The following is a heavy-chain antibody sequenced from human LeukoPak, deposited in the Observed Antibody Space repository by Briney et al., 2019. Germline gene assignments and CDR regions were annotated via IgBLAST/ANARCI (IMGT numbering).Heavy chain of an antibody. CDR2: IYTSGST. D-gene: IGHD2-21*01. CDR1: GGSISSGSYY. J-gene: IGHJ4*02. Sequence: PSQTLSLTCTVSGGSISSGSYYWSWIRQPAGKGLEWIGRIYTSGSTNYNPSLKSRVTISVDTSKNQFSLKLNSVTAADTAVYYCAGATPFASVQHCFDYWGQGTLVTVSS. CDR3: AGATPFASVQHCFDY. V-gene: IGHV4-61*02.